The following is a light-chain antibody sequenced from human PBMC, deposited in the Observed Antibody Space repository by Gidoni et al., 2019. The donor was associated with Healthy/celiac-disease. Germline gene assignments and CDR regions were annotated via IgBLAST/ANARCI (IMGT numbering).Light chain of an antibody. CDR1: QSVSSY. CDR2: DAS. J-gene: IGKJ4*01. CDR3: QQRSNWPRRT. V-gene: IGKV3-11*01. Sequence: IVLTHSLATLSLSPGERATLSCRASQSVSSYLAWYKQTPGQAPRLLIYDASNRATGIPPRFSGSGSGTDFTLTICSLEPEDFAVYYCQQRSNWPRRTFGGGTKVEIK.